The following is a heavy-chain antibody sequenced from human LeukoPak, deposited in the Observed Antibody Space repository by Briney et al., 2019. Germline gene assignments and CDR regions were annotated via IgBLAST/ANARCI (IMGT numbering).Heavy chain of an antibody. J-gene: IGHJ4*02. D-gene: IGHD3-10*01. Sequence: GGSLRLSCAASGFTFSSYAMSWVRQTPGKGLEWVSSISSTGASTYYADSVKGRFIISRDNSKNTLYLQMNSLRAEDTAAYYCAKDLGWFGELCHFDYWGQGTLVTVSS. CDR3: AKDLGWFGELCHFDY. V-gene: IGHV3-23*01. CDR1: GFTFSSYA. CDR2: ISSTGAST.